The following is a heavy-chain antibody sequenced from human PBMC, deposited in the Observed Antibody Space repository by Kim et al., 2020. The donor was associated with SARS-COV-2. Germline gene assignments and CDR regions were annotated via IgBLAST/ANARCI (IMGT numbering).Heavy chain of an antibody. CDR2: IYPGDSDT. D-gene: IGHD6-13*01. V-gene: IGHV5-51*01. Sequence: GESLKISCKGSGYSFTSYWIGWVRQMPGKGLEWMGIIYPGDSDTRYSPSFQGQVTISADKSISTAYLQWSSLKASDTAMYYCARSTRRGYSSSPVLAARFDPWGQGTLVTVSS. CDR3: ARSTRRGYSSSPVLAARFDP. J-gene: IGHJ5*02. CDR1: GYSFTSYW.